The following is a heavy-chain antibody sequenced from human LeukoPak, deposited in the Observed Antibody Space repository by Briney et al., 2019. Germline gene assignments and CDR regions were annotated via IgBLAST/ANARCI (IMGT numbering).Heavy chain of an antibody. D-gene: IGHD1-26*01. CDR3: AKLPVIVGATGQYNWFDP. V-gene: IGHV3-23*01. J-gene: IGHJ5*02. CDR2: ISGSGGST. Sequence: GGSLRLSCAASGFTFSSYAMSWVCQAPGKGLEWVPAISGSGGSTYYADSVKGRFTISRDNSKNTLYLQMNSLRAEDTAVYYCAKLPVIVGATGQYNWFDPWGQGTLVTVSS. CDR1: GFTFSSYA.